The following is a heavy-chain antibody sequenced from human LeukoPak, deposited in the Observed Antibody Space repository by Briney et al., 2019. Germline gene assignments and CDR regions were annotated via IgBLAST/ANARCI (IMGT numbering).Heavy chain of an antibody. Sequence: GGSLRLSCQASGFSFNDYIMSWVRQAPGKGLEWIAFIRSSHHGATREYAASVKGRFIISRDDSKNIAYLQMDSLKTEDTGVYFCTRDRGGRWFGELLGFDYWGLGTLVTVSS. CDR2: IRSSHHGATR. V-gene: IGHV3-49*04. J-gene: IGHJ4*02. D-gene: IGHD3-10*01. CDR3: TRDRGGRWFGELLGFDY. CDR1: GFSFNDYI.